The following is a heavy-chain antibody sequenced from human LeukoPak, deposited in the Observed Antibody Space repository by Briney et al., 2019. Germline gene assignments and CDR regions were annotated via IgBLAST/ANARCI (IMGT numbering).Heavy chain of an antibody. Sequence: SETLSLTCTVSGDSISSYYWSWIRQPPGKGLEWIGYIYYSGSTNYNPSLKSRVTISVDTSKNQVSLKLNSVTAADTAVYYCARGARYCSGGSCLDYWGQGTLVTVSS. CDR1: GDSISSYY. CDR2: IYYSGST. D-gene: IGHD2-15*01. V-gene: IGHV4-59*01. J-gene: IGHJ4*02. CDR3: ARGARYCSGGSCLDY.